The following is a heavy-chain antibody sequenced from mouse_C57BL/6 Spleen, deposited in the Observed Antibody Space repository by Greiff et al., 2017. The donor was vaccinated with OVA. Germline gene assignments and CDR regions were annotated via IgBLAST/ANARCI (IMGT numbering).Heavy chain of an antibody. J-gene: IGHJ3*01. CDR3: ARMDYGSSYEAY. CDR1: GFSLSTFGMG. CDR2: IWWDDDK. D-gene: IGHD1-1*01. V-gene: IGHV8-8*01. Sequence: QVTLKESGPGILQPSQTLSLTCSFSGFSLSTFGMGVVWLRQPPGKGLEWLAHIWWDDDKYYNPVLKGRLTISKDTSKNQVYLKTANVDPADTATYYGARMDYGSSYEAYWGQGTLVTVSA.